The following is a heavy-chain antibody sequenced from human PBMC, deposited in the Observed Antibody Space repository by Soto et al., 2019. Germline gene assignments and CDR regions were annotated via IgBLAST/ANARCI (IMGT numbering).Heavy chain of an antibody. Sequence: PGGSLRLSCAASGFTFSSYDMHWARQATGKGLEWVSAIGTAGDTYYPGSVKGRFTISRENAKNSLYLQMNSLRAEDTAVYYCARGTLGYCISTSRYNNAFDIWGQGTMVTVSS. V-gene: IGHV3-13*01. D-gene: IGHD2-2*02. CDR3: ARGTLGYCISTSRYNNAFDI. CDR1: GFTFSSYD. CDR2: IGTAGDT. J-gene: IGHJ3*02.